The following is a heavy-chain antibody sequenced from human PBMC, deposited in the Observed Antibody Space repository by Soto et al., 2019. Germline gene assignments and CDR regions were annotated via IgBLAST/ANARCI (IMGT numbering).Heavy chain of an antibody. CDR2: ISSSSSYI. V-gene: IGHV3-21*01. J-gene: IGHJ6*02. CDR1: GFTFSSYS. CDR3: ARVNVLRFLEFPSGMDV. Sequence: GASVKVSCAASGFTFSSYSMNWVRQAPGKGLEWVSSISSSSSYIYYADSVKGRFTISRDNAKNSLYLQMNSLRAEDTAVYYCARVNVLRFLEFPSGMDVWGQGTTVTVS. D-gene: IGHD3-3*01.